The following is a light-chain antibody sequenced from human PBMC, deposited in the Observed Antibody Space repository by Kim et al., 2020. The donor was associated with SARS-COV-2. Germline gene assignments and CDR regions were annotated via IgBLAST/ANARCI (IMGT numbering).Light chain of an antibody. CDR2: DTS. Sequence: ASVGDRVSITCQASQDISNYLNGYQQKPGKAPEVLIYDTSNLETGVPSRFSGSRSGTDFTFTISSLQPEDIATYYCQQYNKVPITFGQGTRLEIK. J-gene: IGKJ5*01. V-gene: IGKV1-33*01. CDR3: QQYNKVPIT. CDR1: QDISNY.